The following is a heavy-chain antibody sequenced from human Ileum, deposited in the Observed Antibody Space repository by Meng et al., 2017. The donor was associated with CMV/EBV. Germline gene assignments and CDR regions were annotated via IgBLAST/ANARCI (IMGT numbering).Heavy chain of an antibody. V-gene: IGHV3-72*01. CDR3: VRVKIVATILDY. CDR1: GFTFSDNY. Sequence: ASGFTFSDNYIDWVRQAPGKGLEWVVRSRPRANDYSTDYAASVKGRFTISRDDSENSLYLQMNSLKTEDTAVYYCVRVKIVATILDYWGQGTLVTVSS. CDR2: SRPRANDYST. D-gene: IGHD5-12*01. J-gene: IGHJ4*02.